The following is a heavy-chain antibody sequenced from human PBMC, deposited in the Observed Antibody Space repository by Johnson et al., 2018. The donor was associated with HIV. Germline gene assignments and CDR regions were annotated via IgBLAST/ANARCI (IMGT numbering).Heavy chain of an antibody. V-gene: IGHV3-30*03. CDR3: ARWEGSSSWQRVCGAFDI. Sequence: QVQLVESGGGLVQPGGSLRLSCAASGFTFSSYGMHWVRQAPGKGLEWVAVARYDGVSQYYTDSVKGRFTISRDNSKNTLYLQMNSLRAEDTAVYYCARWEGSSSWQRVCGAFDIWGQGTMVTVSS. D-gene: IGHD6-13*01. J-gene: IGHJ3*02. CDR2: ARYDGVSQ. CDR1: GFTFSSYG.